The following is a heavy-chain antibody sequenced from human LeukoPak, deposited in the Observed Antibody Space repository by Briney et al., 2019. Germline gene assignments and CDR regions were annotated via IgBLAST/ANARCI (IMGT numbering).Heavy chain of an antibody. CDR2: ISSSSSYI. CDR1: GFTFSSYA. J-gene: IGHJ4*02. D-gene: IGHD5-24*01. Sequence: GGSLRLSCAASGFTFSSYAMSWVRQAPGKGLEWVSSISSSSSYIYYADSVKGRFTISRDNAKNSLYLQMNSLRAEDTAVYYCARERDGYNSDYWGQGTLVTVSS. V-gene: IGHV3-21*01. CDR3: ARERDGYNSDY.